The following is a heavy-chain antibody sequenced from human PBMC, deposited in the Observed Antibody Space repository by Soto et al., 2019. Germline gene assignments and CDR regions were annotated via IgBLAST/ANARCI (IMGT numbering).Heavy chain of an antibody. J-gene: IGHJ5*02. D-gene: IGHD2-15*01. CDR1: GGSISSYY. Sequence: SETLSLTCTVSGGSISSYYWSWIRQPPGKGLEWIGYIYYSGSTNYNPSLKSRVTISVDTSKNQFSLKLSSVTAADTAVYYCALDRGYCSGGSCYYHWFDPWGQGTLVTVSS. CDR2: IYYSGST. CDR3: ALDRGYCSGGSCYYHWFDP. V-gene: IGHV4-59*08.